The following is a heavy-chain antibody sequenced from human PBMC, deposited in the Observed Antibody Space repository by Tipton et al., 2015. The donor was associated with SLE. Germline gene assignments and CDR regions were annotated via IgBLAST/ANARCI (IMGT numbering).Heavy chain of an antibody. J-gene: IGHJ6*02. Sequence: TLSLTCTVSGGSINGFYWSWIRQFPGKGLEWMGCVYYSGDTNYNPSLDSRVTISVDTSKNQFSLRLSSVTAADTAVYFCARHGLFTGSYYYYYGMDVWGQGTTVTVSS. D-gene: IGHD1-26*01. CDR1: GGSINGFY. CDR2: VYYSGDT. V-gene: IGHV4-59*08. CDR3: ARHGLFTGSYYYYYGMDV.